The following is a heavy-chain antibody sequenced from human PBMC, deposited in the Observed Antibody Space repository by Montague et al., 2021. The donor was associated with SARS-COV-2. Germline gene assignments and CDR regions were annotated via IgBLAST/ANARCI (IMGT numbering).Heavy chain of an antibody. D-gene: IGHD1-26*01. J-gene: IGHJ4*02. Sequence: SLRLSCAASGFSVSDYFINWVRQAPGKGLEWVSVIYSGGYTYYADSVEGRFTISRDTSMNTVDLQMHSLETDDTAVYYCARGNPDEWEVGYYWGQGTLVTVSS. CDR3: ARGNPDEWEVGYY. V-gene: IGHV3-53*01. CDR2: IYSGGYT. CDR1: GFSVSDYF.